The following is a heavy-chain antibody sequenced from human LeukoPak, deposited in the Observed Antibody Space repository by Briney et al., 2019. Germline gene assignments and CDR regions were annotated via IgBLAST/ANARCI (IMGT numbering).Heavy chain of an antibody. Sequence: PGGSLRLSCAASGFTISSFWMHWVRQAPGKGLVWVARINSYSTSTSYVDYVKGRLTISRDNAKNTLYLQMSSLRADDTAVYYCARGAYSFDYWGQGILVTVSS. V-gene: IGHV3-74*01. J-gene: IGHJ4*02. CDR2: INSYSTST. D-gene: IGHD4-11*01. CDR3: ARGAYSFDY. CDR1: GFTISSFW.